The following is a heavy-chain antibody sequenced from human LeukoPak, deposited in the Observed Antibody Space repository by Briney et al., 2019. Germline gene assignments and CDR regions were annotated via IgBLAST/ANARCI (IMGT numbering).Heavy chain of an antibody. CDR2: ISRVSTI. D-gene: IGHD1-26*01. Sequence: QPGGSLRLSCAASGFTFSTYNTNWIRQAPGKGLEWVSYISRVSTIYYADSVKGRFTISRDNAKNSVYLQMNSLRAEDTAVYYCAREGRSGSYDGNWGQGTLVTVSS. J-gene: IGHJ4*02. V-gene: IGHV3-48*01. CDR3: AREGRSGSYDGN. CDR1: GFTFSTYN.